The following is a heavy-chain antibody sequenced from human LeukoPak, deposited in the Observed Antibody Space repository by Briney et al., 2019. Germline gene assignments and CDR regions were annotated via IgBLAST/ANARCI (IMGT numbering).Heavy chain of an antibody. V-gene: IGHV3-7*03. Sequence: PGGSLRLSCAASGFTFSTYAMHWVRQAPGKGLEWVANINDDATETNYIDSVKDRFTISRDNVRNSLHLQMDSLRAEDTAVYYCSGGGGWESDFWGQGTLVTVSS. D-gene: IGHD6-19*01. CDR3: SGGGGWESDF. CDR1: GFTFSTYA. CDR2: INDDATET. J-gene: IGHJ4*02.